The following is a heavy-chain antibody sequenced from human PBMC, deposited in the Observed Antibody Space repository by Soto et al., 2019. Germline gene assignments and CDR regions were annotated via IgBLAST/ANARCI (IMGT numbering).Heavy chain of an antibody. D-gene: IGHD4-17*01. CDR1: GFTFSTYG. J-gene: IGHJ4*02. CDR3: AKDHLPSTVTTPCY. Sequence: QVPLVESGGGVVQPGRSLRLSCAASGFTFSTYGMHWVRQAPGKGLEWVAVISYDGNNKYYADSVKGRFTIARDNSKNTLFLQMDSLRAEDTAVYYCAKDHLPSTVTTPCYWGQGTLVTVSS. CDR2: ISYDGNNK. V-gene: IGHV3-30*18.